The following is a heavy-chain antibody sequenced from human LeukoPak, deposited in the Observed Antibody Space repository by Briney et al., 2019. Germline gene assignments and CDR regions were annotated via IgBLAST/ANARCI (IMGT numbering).Heavy chain of an antibody. CDR1: GFTFSSYG. V-gene: IGHV3-30*03. CDR2: ISYDGSNK. Sequence: PGGSLRLSCAASGFTFSSYGMPWVRQAPGKGLEWVAVISYDGSNKYYADSVKGRFTISRDNSKNTLYLQMNSQRAEDTSVYYAAAGLNYYYYYGMDVWGQGTTVTVSS. D-gene: IGHD6-13*01. CDR3: AAGLNYYYYYGMDV. J-gene: IGHJ6*02.